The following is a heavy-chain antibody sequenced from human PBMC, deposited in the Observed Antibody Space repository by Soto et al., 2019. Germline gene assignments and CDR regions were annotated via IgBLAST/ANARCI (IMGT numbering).Heavy chain of an antibody. CDR1: GASVSSSSNY. V-gene: IGHV4-39*01. D-gene: IGHD6-6*01. CDR3: ARGLSSPSATGV. Sequence: QLQLQESGPGLVKPSETLSLTCTVSGASVSSSSNYWGWTRQPPGKGLEWIGSVHNGGSTYYSPSLKSRVTISADTSKNQFSLNLSSVTAADTAVYYCARGLSSPSATGVWGQGTLVTVSS. J-gene: IGHJ4*02. CDR2: VHNGGST.